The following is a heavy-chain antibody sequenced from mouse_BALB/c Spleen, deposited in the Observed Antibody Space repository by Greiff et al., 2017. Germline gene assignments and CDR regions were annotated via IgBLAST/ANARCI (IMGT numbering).Heavy chain of an antibody. D-gene: IGHD1-1*01. CDR3: ARDLTTVAGYFDV. CDR1: GFSLTSYG. Sequence: VKLMESGPGLVAPSQSLSITCTVSGFSLTSYGVHWVRQPPGKGLEWLGVIWAGGSTNYNSALMSRLSISKDNSKSQVFLKMNSLQTDDTAMYYCARDLTTVAGYFDVWGAGTTVTVSS. J-gene: IGHJ1*01. CDR2: IWAGGST. V-gene: IGHV2-9*02.